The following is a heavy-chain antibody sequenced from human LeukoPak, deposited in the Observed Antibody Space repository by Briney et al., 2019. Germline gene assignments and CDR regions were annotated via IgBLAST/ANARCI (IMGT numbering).Heavy chain of an antibody. CDR3: AKEFLTTVTPPLNYFDY. J-gene: IGHJ4*02. Sequence: GGSLRLSCAASGFTFSSYAMSWVRQAPGKGLEWVSAISGSGGSTYYADSVKGRFTISRDNSKNTLYLQMNSLRAEDTAVYYCAKEFLTTVTPPLNYFDYWGQGTLVTVSS. CDR1: GFTFSSYA. CDR2: ISGSGGST. V-gene: IGHV3-23*01. D-gene: IGHD4-17*01.